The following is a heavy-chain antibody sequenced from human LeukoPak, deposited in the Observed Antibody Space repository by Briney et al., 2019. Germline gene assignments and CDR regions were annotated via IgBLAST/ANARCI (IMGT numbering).Heavy chain of an antibody. CDR2: ISGSDGTT. D-gene: IGHD6-25*01. V-gene: IGHV3-23*01. J-gene: IGHJ6*03. CDR3: ARGGYEFYYYYMDV. Sequence: GGSQRLSCAASGFTFSSYAMSWVRQAPGKGLEWVSSISGSDGTTYYADSVKGRFTISRDNAKNTLYLQMNSLRAEDTAVYYCARGGYEFYYYYMDVWGKGTTVTISS. CDR1: GFTFSSYA.